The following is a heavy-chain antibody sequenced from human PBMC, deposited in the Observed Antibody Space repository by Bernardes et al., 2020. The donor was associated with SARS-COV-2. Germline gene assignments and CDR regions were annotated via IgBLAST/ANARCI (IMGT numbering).Heavy chain of an antibody. CDR3: ATAPAIVVVPAALWFDP. CDR2: FEPEDGET. V-gene: IGHV1-24*01. J-gene: IGHJ5*02. Sequence: ASVKVSCKASGYTLTELSMHWVRQAPGKGLEWLGGFEPEDGETIYAQKFQGRVTMTEDTSTDTAYMELSSLRSEDTAVYYCATAPAIVVVPAALWFDPWGQGTLVTVSS. D-gene: IGHD2-2*01. CDR1: GYTLTELS.